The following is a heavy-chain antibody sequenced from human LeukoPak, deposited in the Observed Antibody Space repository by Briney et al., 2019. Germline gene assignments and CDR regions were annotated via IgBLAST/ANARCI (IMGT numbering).Heavy chain of an antibody. V-gene: IGHV3-48*03. CDR3: ARDRQYCGGACYSGYFDY. Sequence: GGSLRLSCAASGFTFSRYEMNWVRQAPGKGLEWVSYISSRGSTKYYADSVKGRFTISRDNAKNSLYLQMNSLRAEDTAAYYCARDRQYCGGACYSGYFDYWGQGTLVTVSS. CDR2: ISSRGSTK. CDR1: GFTFSRYE. D-gene: IGHD2-21*02. J-gene: IGHJ4*02.